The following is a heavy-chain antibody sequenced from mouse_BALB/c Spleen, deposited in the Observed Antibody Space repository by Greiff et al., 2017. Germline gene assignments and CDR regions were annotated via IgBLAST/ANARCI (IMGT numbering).Heavy chain of an antibody. CDR1: GFNIKDYY. CDR2: IDPENGNT. CDR3: ARGYGSSPAYFDY. D-gene: IGHD1-1*01. J-gene: IGHJ2*01. Sequence: EVQLQESGAELVRPGALVKLSCKASGFNIKDYYMPWVKQRPEQGLEWIGWIDPENGNTIYDPKFQGKASITADTSSNTAYLQLSSLTSEDTAVYYCARGYGSSPAYFDYWGQGTTLTVSS. V-gene: IGHV14-1*02.